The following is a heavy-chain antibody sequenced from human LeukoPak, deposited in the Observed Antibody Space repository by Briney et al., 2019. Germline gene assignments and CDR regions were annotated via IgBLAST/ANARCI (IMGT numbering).Heavy chain of an antibody. Sequence: SVKVSCKASGGTFSSYAISWVRQAPGQGLEWMGGIIPIFGTANYAQKFQVRVTITAYESTSTAYMELSSLRSEKKDVYYCARGHYYGSGSYYRIWGQGTLVTVSS. V-gene: IGHV1-69*01. CDR3: ARGHYYGSGSYYRI. CDR2: IIPIFGTA. J-gene: IGHJ4*02. CDR1: GGTFSSYA. D-gene: IGHD3-10*01.